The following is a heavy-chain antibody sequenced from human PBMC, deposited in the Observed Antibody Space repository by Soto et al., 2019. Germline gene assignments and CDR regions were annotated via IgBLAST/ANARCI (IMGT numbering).Heavy chain of an antibody. CDR2: INGDGSST. J-gene: IGHJ2*01. Sequence: EVQLVESGGGLVQPGGSLRLSCAASGFTFSKYWMYWVRQAPGKGLVWVSRINGDGSSTTYADSVKGRFTSSRDNANNALQLQMTSLRAEDTALYFCASLGGTYRLWSFDLWGRGTLVTVSS. CDR1: GFTFSKYW. CDR3: ASLGGTYRLWSFDL. D-gene: IGHD1-26*01. V-gene: IGHV3-74*01.